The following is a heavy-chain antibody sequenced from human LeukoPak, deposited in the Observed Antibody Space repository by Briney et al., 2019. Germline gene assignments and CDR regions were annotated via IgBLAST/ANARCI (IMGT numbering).Heavy chain of an antibody. V-gene: IGHV4-38-2*02. Sequence: SETLSLTCAVSGYSISSGYYWGWIRQPPGKGREWIGGIYHSGSTYYNPSLKNRVTISVDTSQHQSPLKLSSVTAADTAVYYCARDVRSSSWTVDYWGQGTLVTVSS. CDR1: GYSISSGYY. D-gene: IGHD6-13*01. CDR2: IYHSGST. J-gene: IGHJ4*02. CDR3: ARDVRSSSWTVDY.